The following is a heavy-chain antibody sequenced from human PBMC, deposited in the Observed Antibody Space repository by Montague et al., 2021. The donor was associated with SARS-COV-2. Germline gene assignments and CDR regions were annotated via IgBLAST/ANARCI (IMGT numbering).Heavy chain of an antibody. Sequence: SQTLSLTCTVSGVSVKNYYWSWIRQPPGKGLEWIGYVHYSGKTKSNPSLQNPISISLDASKNQFYLSLTSVTSADAAVYYCARHHISTMYGYSWFDPWGRGTLGTVSS. CDR3: ARHHISTMYGYSWFDP. V-gene: IGHV4-59*02. CDR1: GVSVKNYY. D-gene: IGHD1-14*01. J-gene: IGHJ5*02. CDR2: VHYSGKT.